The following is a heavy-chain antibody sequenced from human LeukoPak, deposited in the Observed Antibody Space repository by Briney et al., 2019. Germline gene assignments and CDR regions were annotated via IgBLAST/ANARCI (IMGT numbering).Heavy chain of an antibody. CDR3: ARADILGKSWYLDY. CDR2: IYHSGDT. J-gene: IGHJ4*02. D-gene: IGHD7-27*01. V-gene: IGHV4-4*01. Sequence: GSLRLSCAASGFTFSSYEMNWVRQAPGKGLEWIGEIYHSGDTSYNASLKSRVNMSMDKSKNQVSLNLRSVTAADTAVYFCARADILGKSWYLDYWGQGILVTVSS. CDR1: GFTFSSYEM.